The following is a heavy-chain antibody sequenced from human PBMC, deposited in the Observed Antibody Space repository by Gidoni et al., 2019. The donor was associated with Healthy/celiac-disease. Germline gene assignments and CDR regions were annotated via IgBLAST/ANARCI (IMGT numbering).Heavy chain of an antibody. J-gene: IGHJ1*01. Sequence: QVQLVESGGGLVKPGGSLRLPCAASGFTFSDYYMSCIRQAPGKGLEWVSYISSSGSTIYYADSVKGRFTISRDNAKHSLYLQMNSLRAEDTAVYYCARVPHYGDYVYFQHWGQGTLVTVSS. V-gene: IGHV3-11*01. CDR1: GFTFSDYY. CDR3: ARVPHYGDYVYFQH. D-gene: IGHD4-17*01. CDR2: ISSSGSTI.